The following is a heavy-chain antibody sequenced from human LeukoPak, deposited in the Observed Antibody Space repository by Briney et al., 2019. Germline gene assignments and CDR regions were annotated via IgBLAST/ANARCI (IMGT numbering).Heavy chain of an antibody. D-gene: IGHD2-2*01. Sequence: SETLSLTCTVSGGSISSYYWSWIRQPPGKGLEWIGYIYYSGSTNYNPSLKSRVTISVDTSKNQFSLKLSSVTAADTAVYYCARLKEVPAPIDYWGQGTLVTVSS. CDR1: GGSISSYY. J-gene: IGHJ4*02. CDR2: IYYSGST. CDR3: ARLKEVPAPIDY. V-gene: IGHV4-59*08.